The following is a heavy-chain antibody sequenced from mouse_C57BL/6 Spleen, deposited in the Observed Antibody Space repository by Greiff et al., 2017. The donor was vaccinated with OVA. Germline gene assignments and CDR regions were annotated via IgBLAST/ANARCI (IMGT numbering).Heavy chain of an antibody. V-gene: IGHV1-61*01. CDR3: AREDLNYYGSSLDY. D-gene: IGHD1-1*01. CDR2: IYPSDSET. Sequence: QVQLQQPGAELVRPGSSVKLSCKASGYTFTSYWMDWVKQRPGQGLEWIGNIYPSDSETHYNQKFKDKATLTVEKSSSTAYMQLSSLTSEDSAVYYCAREDLNYYGSSLDYWGQGTTLTVSS. J-gene: IGHJ2*01. CDR1: GYTFTSYW.